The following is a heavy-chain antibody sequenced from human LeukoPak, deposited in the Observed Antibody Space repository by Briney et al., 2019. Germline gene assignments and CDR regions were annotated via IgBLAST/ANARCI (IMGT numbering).Heavy chain of an antibody. CDR1: GFTFDDYA. CDR2: ISWNSGSI. Sequence: PGRSLRLSCAASGFTFDDYAMHWVRQAPGKGLEWVSGISWNSGSIGYADSVKGRFTISRDNAKNSLYLQMNSLRAEDTALYYCAKDIRYSYGPSFDYWGQGTLVTVSS. V-gene: IGHV3-9*01. J-gene: IGHJ4*02. D-gene: IGHD5-18*01. CDR3: AKDIRYSYGPSFDY.